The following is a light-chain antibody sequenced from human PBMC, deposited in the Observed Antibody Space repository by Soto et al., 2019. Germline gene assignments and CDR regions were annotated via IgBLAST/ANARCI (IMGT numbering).Light chain of an antibody. CDR2: EVS. J-gene: IGLJ3*02. Sequence: QSALTQPASVSGSPGQSITISCTGTSSDVGGYNYVSWYQQHPGKAPKLMIYEVSNRPSRVSNRFSGSKSGNTASLTISGLKAEDEADYYCSSYTSSSTRVFGGGTKLTVL. CDR1: SSDVGGYNY. V-gene: IGLV2-14*01. CDR3: SSYTSSSTRV.